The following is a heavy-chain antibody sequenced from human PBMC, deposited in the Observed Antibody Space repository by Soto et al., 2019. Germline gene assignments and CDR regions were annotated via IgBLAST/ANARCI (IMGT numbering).Heavy chain of an antibody. J-gene: IGHJ5*02. V-gene: IGHV4-31*03. CDR1: VGSISSAGYY. CDR3: PSPKHSLSYFYRPPYNWFDS. D-gene: IGHD3-22*01. CDR2: IYYSGST. Sequence: SETLSLTCTVSVGSISSAGYYWSWIRQHPGKGLEWIGCIYYSGSTYYTPSLRSRVSISLDTSKNQFSLKLSSVTAADTAVYFCPSPKHSLSYFYRPPYNWFDSWWEGTL.